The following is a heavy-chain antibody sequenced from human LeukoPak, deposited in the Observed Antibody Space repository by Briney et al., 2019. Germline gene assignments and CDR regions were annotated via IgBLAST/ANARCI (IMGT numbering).Heavy chain of an antibody. Sequence: PSETLSLTCTVSGGSISSFYYTWIRQPPGKGLEWIGYIDSSGITNYNSSLNSRVTISLDTSQNHFSLKLNSVTAADTAVYYCATVASGWYPDYWGQGALVTVAS. J-gene: IGHJ4*02. V-gene: IGHV4-59*01. CDR3: ATVASGWYPDY. CDR1: GGSISSFY. D-gene: IGHD6-19*01. CDR2: IDSSGIT.